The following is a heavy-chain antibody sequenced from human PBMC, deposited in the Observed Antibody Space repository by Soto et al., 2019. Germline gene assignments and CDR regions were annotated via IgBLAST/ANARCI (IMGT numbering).Heavy chain of an antibody. CDR2: IYWDDDE. CDR1: GFSLSTGGVG. J-gene: IGHJ4*02. CDR3: AHATTVNTFGY. D-gene: IGHD4-17*01. Sequence: SGPTLVHPTQSLTLTGTFSGFSLSTGGVGVGWIRQPPEKALEWLAVIYWDDDERYSPSLKSRLTITKETSKNQVVLTMTNFEPVDTGTYFCAHATTVNTFGYWGQGTLVTTSS. V-gene: IGHV2-5*02.